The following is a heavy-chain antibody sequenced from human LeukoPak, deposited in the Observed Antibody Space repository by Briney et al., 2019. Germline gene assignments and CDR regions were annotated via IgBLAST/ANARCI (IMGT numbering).Heavy chain of an antibody. CDR2: ISSSSSYI. Sequence: GGSLRLSCAASGFTFSSYSMNWVRQAPGKGLEWVSSISSSSSYIYYADSVKGRFTISRDNAKNSLYLKMNSLRAEDTAVYYCAREGYDFWGGYRNDPWDYWGQGTLVTVSS. V-gene: IGHV3-21*01. D-gene: IGHD3-3*01. CDR1: GFTFSSYS. CDR3: AREGYDFWGGYRNDPWDY. J-gene: IGHJ4*02.